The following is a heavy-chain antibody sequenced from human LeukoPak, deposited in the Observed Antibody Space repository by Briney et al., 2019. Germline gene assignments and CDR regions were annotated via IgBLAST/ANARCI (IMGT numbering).Heavy chain of an antibody. CDR2: IYYSGST. V-gene: IGHV4-59*01. D-gene: IGHD2-2*01. CDR1: GGSISSYY. Sequence: SETLSLTCTVSGGSISSYYWSWIRQPPGKGLEWIGYIYYSGSTNYNPSLKSRVTISVDTSKNQFSLKLSSVTAADTAVYYSARARKYCSSTSCHQYYYYGMDVWGQGTTVTVSS. CDR3: ARARKYCSSTSCHQYYYYGMDV. J-gene: IGHJ6*02.